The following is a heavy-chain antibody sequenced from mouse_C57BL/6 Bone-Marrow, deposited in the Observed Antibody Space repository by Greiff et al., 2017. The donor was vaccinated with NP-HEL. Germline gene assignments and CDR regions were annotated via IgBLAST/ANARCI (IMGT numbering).Heavy chain of an antibody. CDR3: TREGRYYYGRRAMDY. Sequence: QVQLQQSGAELVRPGASVTLSCKASGYTFTDYEMHWVKQTPVHGLDWIGAIDPETGGTAYNQKFKGKAILTADKSSSTAYMELRSLTSEDSAVYYCTREGRYYYGRRAMDYWGQGTSVTVSS. CDR2: IDPETGGT. CDR1: GYTFTDYE. V-gene: IGHV1-15*01. J-gene: IGHJ4*01. D-gene: IGHD1-1*01.